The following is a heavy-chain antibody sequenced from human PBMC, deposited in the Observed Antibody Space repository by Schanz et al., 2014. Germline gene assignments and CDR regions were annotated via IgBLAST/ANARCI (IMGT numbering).Heavy chain of an antibody. Sequence: QVQLQESGPGLVKASETLSLTCTVFGYSITSGYYWAWIRQPPGKGLEWIGNIYHSGSTNNNPSLKSRVSSEGDTPKKSFPLSFSSATAADTAVYYCARSPLGYSASGIDPFDIWGQGTMVTVSS. V-gene: IGHV4-38-2*02. CDR1: GYSITSGYY. CDR3: ARSPLGYSASGIDPFDI. D-gene: IGHD4-4*01. J-gene: IGHJ3*02. CDR2: IYHSGST.